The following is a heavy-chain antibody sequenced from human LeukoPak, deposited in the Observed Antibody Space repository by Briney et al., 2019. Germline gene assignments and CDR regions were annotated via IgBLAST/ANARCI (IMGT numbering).Heavy chain of an antibody. J-gene: IGHJ4*02. CDR2: ISTDGSYT. Sequence: QAGGSLRLSCAASGFTFSGYWMHWVRQAPGKGLVWVTRISTDGSYTSYADCVKGRFTISRDNAKNTLYLQMNSLRAEDTAVYYCARDLSPGYWGQGTLVTVSS. CDR1: GFTFSGYW. CDR3: ARDLSPGY. D-gene: IGHD3-9*01. V-gene: IGHV3-74*01.